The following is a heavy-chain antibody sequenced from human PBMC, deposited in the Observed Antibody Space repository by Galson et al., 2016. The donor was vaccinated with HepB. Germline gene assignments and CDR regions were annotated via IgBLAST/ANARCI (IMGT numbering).Heavy chain of an antibody. CDR2: ISSNGVST. Sequence: SLRLSCAASGFIFSNYKMSWVRQAPGKGLEWVSTISSNGVSTYYANSVEGRFTISRDNSRNTLYLQMNSLRAEDTAVYYCAKDRGVYEFWSGYHPPLVDHGGQVTPVTVSS. CDR1: GFIFSNYK. V-gene: IGHV3-23*01. CDR3: AKDRGVYEFWSGYHPPLVDH. J-gene: IGHJ4*02. D-gene: IGHD3-3*01.